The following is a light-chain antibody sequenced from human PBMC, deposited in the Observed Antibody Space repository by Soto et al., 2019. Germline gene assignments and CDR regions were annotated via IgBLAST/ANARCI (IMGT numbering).Light chain of an antibody. V-gene: IGLV4-69*01. CDR1: SGHSSYA. Sequence: QTVVTQSPSASASLGASVKLTCTLSSGHSSYAIAWHQQQPEKGPRYLMKLNSDGSHSKGDGIPDRFSGSSSGAERYLTISSLQSEDEADYYCQPWGTGSPFGGGTKLTVL. J-gene: IGLJ2*01. CDR2: LNSDGSH. CDR3: QPWGTGSP.